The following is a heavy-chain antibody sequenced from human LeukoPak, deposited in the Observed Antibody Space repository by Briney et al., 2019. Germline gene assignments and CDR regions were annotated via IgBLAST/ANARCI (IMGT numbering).Heavy chain of an antibody. Sequence: GASVKVPCKASGYTFASYGISWVRQAPGQGLEWMGWTSAYNGNTNYAQKLQGKVTMTTDTSTSTAYMELRNLRSDDTAVYYCARDSSSSSNYWGQGTLSPSPQ. CDR1: GYTFASYG. D-gene: IGHD6-6*01. J-gene: IGHJ4*02. CDR2: TSAYNGNT. CDR3: ARDSSSSSNY. V-gene: IGHV1-18*01.